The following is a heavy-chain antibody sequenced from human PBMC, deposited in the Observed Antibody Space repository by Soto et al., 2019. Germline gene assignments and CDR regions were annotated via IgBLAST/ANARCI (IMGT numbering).Heavy chain of an antibody. CDR1: GFTFSSYA. Sequence: GGSLRLSCAASGFTFSSYAMSWVRQAPGKGLEWVSAISGSGGSTYYADSVKGRFTISRDNSKNTLYLQMNSLRAENTAVYYCARRYGSGSYYNVPVSKNELDYWGQGTLVTVSS. V-gene: IGHV3-23*01. CDR3: ARRYGSGSYYNVPVSKNELDY. D-gene: IGHD3-10*01. CDR2: ISGSGGST. J-gene: IGHJ4*02.